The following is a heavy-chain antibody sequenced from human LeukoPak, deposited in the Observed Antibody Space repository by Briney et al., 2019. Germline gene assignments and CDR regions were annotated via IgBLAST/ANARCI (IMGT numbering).Heavy chain of an antibody. CDR3: AKDRRIVAVGPRRTVKNWLDP. V-gene: IGHV3-23*01. CDR2: ISGSGGNV. J-gene: IGHJ5*02. D-gene: IGHD6-13*01. Sequence: GGSLRLSCAASGFTFSNFAMSWVRQAPGKGLEWVSAISGSGGNVYYADSVKGRFTISRDNSKNTLFLQMKSLRAEDTAVYYCAKDRRIVAVGPRRTVKNWLDPWGQGTLVTVSS. CDR1: GFTFSNFA.